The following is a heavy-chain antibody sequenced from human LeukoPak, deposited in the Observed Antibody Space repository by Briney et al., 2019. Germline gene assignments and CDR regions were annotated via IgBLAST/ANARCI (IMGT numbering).Heavy chain of an antibody. CDR3: AKSFSVGYSSGRYVAAYYLDH. CDR1: GFIFSGYA. V-gene: IGHV3-23*01. D-gene: IGHD6-19*01. J-gene: IGHJ4*02. Sequence: PGGSLRLSCAASGFIFSGYAMSWVRQAPGKGLEWISAISGSGGNTYYTDSVKGRFTISRDNSRNTLPLPMTSLRDEDTAVYYCAKSFSVGYSSGRYVAAYYLDHWGQGTLVTVSS. CDR2: ISGSGGNT.